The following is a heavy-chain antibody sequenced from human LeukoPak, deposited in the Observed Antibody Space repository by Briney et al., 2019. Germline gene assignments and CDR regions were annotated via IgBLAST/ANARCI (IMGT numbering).Heavy chain of an antibody. J-gene: IGHJ5*02. CDR1: GYSFTSHY. D-gene: IGHD3-16*01. CDR3: ARDTSEGDYAWWFDP. Sequence: VASVKVSCKASGYSFTSHYMHWVRQAPGQGLEWMGLINPRGTATRYAESFQGRLTLTRDLSTSTDYMELSSLRSDDTAVYFCARDTSEGDYAWWFDPWGQGTLVTVAS. CDR2: INPRGTAT. V-gene: IGHV1-46*01.